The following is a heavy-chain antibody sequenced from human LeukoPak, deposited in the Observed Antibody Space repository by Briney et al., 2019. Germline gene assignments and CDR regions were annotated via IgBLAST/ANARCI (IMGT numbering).Heavy chain of an antibody. CDR2: IKQDGSEK. CDR1: GFTFSSYW. J-gene: IGHJ6*03. D-gene: IGHD6-13*01. V-gene: IGHV3-7*01. Sequence: PGGSLRLSCAASGFTFSSYWMSWVRQAPGKGLEWVANIKQDGSEKYYVDSVKGRFTISRDNAKNSLYLQMNSLRAEDTAVYYCARVTGYSSSWYSSYYYYYMDVWGKGTTVTVSS. CDR3: ARVTGYSSSWYSSYYYYYMDV.